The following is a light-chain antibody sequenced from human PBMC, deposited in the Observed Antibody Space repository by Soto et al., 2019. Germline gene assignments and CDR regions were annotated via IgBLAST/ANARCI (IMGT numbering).Light chain of an antibody. V-gene: IGKV1-5*01. Sequence: DIQMTQSPDTLSASVGDRVTITCRASQSISSWLAWYQQKPGKAPKLLIYDASSLESGVPSRFSGSGSGTEFTLTISSLQPDDFATYYCQQYNSYSPTFGQGSNV. CDR3: QQYNSYSPT. CDR2: DAS. J-gene: IGKJ1*01. CDR1: QSISSW.